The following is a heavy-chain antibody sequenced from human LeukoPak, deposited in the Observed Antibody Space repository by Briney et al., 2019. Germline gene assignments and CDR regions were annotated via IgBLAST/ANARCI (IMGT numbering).Heavy chain of an antibody. Sequence: GESLTLSCAVSGFIFSNYAMSWLRQAPGKGLECVSTISGSGGSTYDADLVKGRFTISRDNSKNTLYLHMNSLRAEDTDVYYCATPPCTSCYLFRMDVWGQGTTVTVSS. CDR3: ATPPCTSCYLFRMDV. J-gene: IGHJ6*02. CDR2: ISGSGGST. CDR1: GFIFSNYA. D-gene: IGHD2-2*01. V-gene: IGHV3-23*01.